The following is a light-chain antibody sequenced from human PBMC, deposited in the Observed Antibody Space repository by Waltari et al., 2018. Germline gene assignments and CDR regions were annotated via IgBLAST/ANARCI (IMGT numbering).Light chain of an antibody. CDR3: QQYFSFPPT. CDR1: QDILYGSNNDNY. J-gene: IGKJ4*01. CDR2: WAS. Sequence: TCKSSQDILYGSNNDNYFTWYQQKPGQPPRVLIYWASTRESGVPDRFSGSGSGTDFTLTISSLQAEDVAVYYCQQYFSFPPTFGGGTKVEIK. V-gene: IGKV4-1*01.